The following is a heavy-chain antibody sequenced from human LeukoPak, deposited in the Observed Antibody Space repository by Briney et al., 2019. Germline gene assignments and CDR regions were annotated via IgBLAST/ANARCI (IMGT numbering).Heavy chain of an antibody. CDR2: INHSGST. D-gene: IGHD4-23*01. Sequence: SETLSLTCAVYGGSFSGYYWSWIRQPPGKGLEWIGEINHSGSTNYNPSLKSRVTISVDTSKNQFSLKLSSVTAADTAVYYCARALPPYGGNSDAFDIWGQGTMVTVSS. CDR1: GGSFSGYY. CDR3: ARALPPYGGNSDAFDI. V-gene: IGHV4-34*01. J-gene: IGHJ3*02.